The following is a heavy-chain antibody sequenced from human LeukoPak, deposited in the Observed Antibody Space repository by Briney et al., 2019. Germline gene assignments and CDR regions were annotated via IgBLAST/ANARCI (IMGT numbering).Heavy chain of an antibody. CDR3: SSSYYDFWSAY. Sequence: GGSLRLSCAASQFTFSSYWMNWVRQAPGKGLEWVGFIRSKAYGGTTEYAASVKGRFTISRDDSKSIAYLQMSSLRTEDTGVYYCSSSYYDFWSAYWGRGTLVTVSS. D-gene: IGHD3-3*01. CDR2: IRSKAYGGTT. J-gene: IGHJ4*02. V-gene: IGHV3-49*04. CDR1: QFTFSSYW.